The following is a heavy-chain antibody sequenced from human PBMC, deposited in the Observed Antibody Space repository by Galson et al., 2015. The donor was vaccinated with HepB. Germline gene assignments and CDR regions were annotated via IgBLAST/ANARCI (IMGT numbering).Heavy chain of an antibody. D-gene: IGHD6-13*01. CDR1: GFTFSSYA. CDR2: ISYDGSNK. V-gene: IGHV3-30*04. CDR3: ARDKDPSRSWVDGLIYYGLAV. J-gene: IGHJ6*02. Sequence: SLRLSCAASGFTFSSYALHWVRQAPGKGPEWVAVISYDGSNKNYADSVKGRFTISRDESRNTLHLQMNSLRAEDTAIYYCARDKDPSRSWVDGLIYYGLAVWGQGTTVTVSS.